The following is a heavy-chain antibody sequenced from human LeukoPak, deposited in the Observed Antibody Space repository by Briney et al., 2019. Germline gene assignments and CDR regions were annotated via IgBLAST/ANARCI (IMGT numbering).Heavy chain of an antibody. CDR2: IIPIFGTA. V-gene: IGHV1-69*01. Sequence: SVKVSCKASGGTFSSYAISWVRQAPGQGLEWMGGIIPIFGTANYAQKFQGRVTITADESTSTAYMEMSSLRSGDTAVYYCARYNPEAGDAFDIWGQGTMVTVSS. CDR1: GGTFSSYA. J-gene: IGHJ3*02. D-gene: IGHD1-14*01. CDR3: ARYNPEAGDAFDI.